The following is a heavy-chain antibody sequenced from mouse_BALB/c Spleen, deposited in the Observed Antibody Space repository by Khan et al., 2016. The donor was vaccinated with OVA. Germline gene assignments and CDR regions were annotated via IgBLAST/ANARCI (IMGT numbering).Heavy chain of an antibody. Sequence: EVQLVESGPGLVKPSQSLSLTCTVTGYSITSGYGWNWIRKFPGNKLEWMGYIRYSGNTNYNQSLKSRISITRDTSKNQFFLQLNSVTTEDTATYYCARTARITYWGQGTTLTVSS. J-gene: IGHJ2*01. CDR2: IRYSGNT. CDR3: ARTARITY. D-gene: IGHD1-2*01. V-gene: IGHV3-2*02. CDR1: GYSITSGYG.